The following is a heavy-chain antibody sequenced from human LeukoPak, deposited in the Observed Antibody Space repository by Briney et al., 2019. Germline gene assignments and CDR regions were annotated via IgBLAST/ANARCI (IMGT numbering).Heavy chain of an antibody. V-gene: IGHV3-23*01. CDR2: ISGSGGST. CDR3: AKFLPTHIVVANYYFDY. J-gene: IGHJ4*02. D-gene: IGHD2-21*01. Sequence: GGSLRLSCAASGFTFSSYAMSWVRQAPGRGLEWVSAISGSGGSTYYADSVKGRFTISRDNSKSTLYLQMNSLRAEDTAVYYCAKFLPTHIVVANYYFDYWGQGTLVTVSS. CDR1: GFTFSSYA.